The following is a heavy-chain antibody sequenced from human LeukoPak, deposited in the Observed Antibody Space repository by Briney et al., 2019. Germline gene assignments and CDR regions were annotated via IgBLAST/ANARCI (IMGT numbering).Heavy chain of an antibody. D-gene: IGHD3-3*01. Sequence: GGSLRLSCAASGFTSSSYGMHWVRQAPGKGLEWVAFIRYDGSNKYYADSVKGRFTISRDNSKNTLYLQMNSLRAEDTAVYYCARPYDFWSGSLDYWGQGTLVTVSS. J-gene: IGHJ4*02. CDR2: IRYDGSNK. CDR1: GFTSSSYG. CDR3: ARPYDFWSGSLDY. V-gene: IGHV3-30*02.